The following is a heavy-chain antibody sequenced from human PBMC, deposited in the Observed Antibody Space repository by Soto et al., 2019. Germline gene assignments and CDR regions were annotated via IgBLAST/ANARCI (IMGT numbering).Heavy chain of an antibody. CDR3: AKAGGKVSTPFDP. Sequence: QVHLVESGGGVVQTGRSLRLSCAAGYSFVYGMHWVRQAPGKGLEWVSFISYDGSNKYYADSVKGRFTVSIDNSRNTVFLEMDRLRIEDTAVYYCAKAGGKVSTPFDPWGQGTLVTVSP. CDR2: ISYDGSNK. D-gene: IGHD2-8*01. J-gene: IGHJ5*02. CDR1: GYSFVYG. V-gene: IGHV3-30*18.